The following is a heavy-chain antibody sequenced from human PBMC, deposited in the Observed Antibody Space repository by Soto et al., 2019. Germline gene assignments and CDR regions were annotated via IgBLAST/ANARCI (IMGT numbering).Heavy chain of an antibody. Sequence: GASVKVSCKVSGYTLTELSMHWVRQAPGKGLEWMGGFDPEDGETIYAQKFQGRVTMTEDTSTDTAYMELSSLRSEDTAVYYCATPYSSSWHYYYYGMDVWGQGTTVTVS. V-gene: IGHV1-24*01. CDR1: GYTLTELS. D-gene: IGHD6-13*01. CDR2: FDPEDGET. J-gene: IGHJ6*02. CDR3: ATPYSSSWHYYYYGMDV.